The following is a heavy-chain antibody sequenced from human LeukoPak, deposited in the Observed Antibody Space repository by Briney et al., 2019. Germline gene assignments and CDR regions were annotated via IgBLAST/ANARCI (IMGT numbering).Heavy chain of an antibody. Sequence: GASVKVSCKASGYTFTSYYMHWVRQAPGQGLEWMGIINPSGGSTSYAQKFQGRVTMTRDTSTSTVYMELSSLRSEDTAVYYCARVNWMIVVVTYYYMDVWGKGTTVTISS. CDR2: INPSGGST. CDR1: GYTFTSYY. J-gene: IGHJ6*03. V-gene: IGHV1-46*01. D-gene: IGHD3-22*01. CDR3: ARVNWMIVVVTYYYMDV.